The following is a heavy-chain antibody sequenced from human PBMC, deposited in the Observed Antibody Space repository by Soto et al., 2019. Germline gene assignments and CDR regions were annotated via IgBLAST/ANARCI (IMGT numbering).Heavy chain of an antibody. D-gene: IGHD1-26*01. Sequence: SETLSLTCAVSGGSISSGGYSWSWIRQPPGKGLEWIGYIYHSGSTYYNPSLKSRVTISIDKSKNQFSLRLSSVTAADTAVYYCVGRIVGATDYWGEGTLVTGSS. V-gene: IGHV4-30-2*01. CDR1: GGSISSGGYS. CDR3: VGRIVGATDY. J-gene: IGHJ4*02. CDR2: IYHSGST.